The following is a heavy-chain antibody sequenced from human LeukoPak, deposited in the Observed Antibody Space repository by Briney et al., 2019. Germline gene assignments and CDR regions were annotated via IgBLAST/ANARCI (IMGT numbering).Heavy chain of an antibody. V-gene: IGHV1-8*01. CDR3: ARASSSSPRYWFDP. CDR2: MNPNSGNT. CDR1: GYTFTSYD. D-gene: IGHD6-6*01. Sequence: ASAKVSCKASGYTFTSYDINWVRQATGQGLEWMGWMNPNSGNTGYAQKFQGRVTMTRNTSISTAYMELSSLRSEDTAVYYCARASSSSPRYWFDPWGQGTLVTVSS. J-gene: IGHJ5*02.